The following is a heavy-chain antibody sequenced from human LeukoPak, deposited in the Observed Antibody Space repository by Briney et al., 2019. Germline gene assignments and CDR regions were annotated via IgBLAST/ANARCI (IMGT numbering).Heavy chain of an antibody. D-gene: IGHD1-1*01. J-gene: IGHJ3*02. V-gene: IGHV3-74*01. Sequence: GGSLRLSCAASGFTFSNYWMHWVRQAPGKGLVWVSRINSDGSSTTSADSVKGRFTVSRDNAENTLFLQMNSLRADDTAVYFCARGNAHAFDIWGQGTMVTVSS. CDR3: ARGNAHAFDI. CDR1: GFTFSNYW. CDR2: INSDGSST.